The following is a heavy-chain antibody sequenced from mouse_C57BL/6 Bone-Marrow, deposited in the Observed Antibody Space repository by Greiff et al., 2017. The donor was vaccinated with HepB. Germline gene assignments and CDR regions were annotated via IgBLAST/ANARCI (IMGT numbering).Heavy chain of an antibody. CDR1: GFTFSSYA. D-gene: IGHD2-2*01. CDR2: ISDGGSYT. V-gene: IGHV5-4*01. Sequence: DVQLVESGGGLVKPGGSLKLSCAASGFTFSSYAMSWVRQTPEKRLEWVATISDGGSYTYYPDNVKGRFTISRDNAKNNLYLQMSHLKSEDTAMYYCARDPIYYGYFAYWGQGTLVTVSA. CDR3: ARDPIYYGYFAY. J-gene: IGHJ3*01.